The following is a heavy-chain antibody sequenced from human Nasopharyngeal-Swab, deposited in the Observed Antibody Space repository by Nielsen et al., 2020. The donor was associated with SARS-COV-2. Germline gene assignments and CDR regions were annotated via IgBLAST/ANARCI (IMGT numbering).Heavy chain of an antibody. CDR2: ISYDGSNK. CDR1: GFTFNHYA. Sequence: GGSLRLSCAASGFTFNHYALHWVRQAPGKGLEWMTPISYDGSNKYYADSVKGRFTISRDNSQNTLYLQMNSLRAEDTAVYYCARGGNYYDSSGYVYYYYGMDVWGQGTTVTVSS. CDR3: ARGGNYYDSSGYVYYYYGMDV. D-gene: IGHD3-22*01. J-gene: IGHJ6*02. V-gene: IGHV3-30*04.